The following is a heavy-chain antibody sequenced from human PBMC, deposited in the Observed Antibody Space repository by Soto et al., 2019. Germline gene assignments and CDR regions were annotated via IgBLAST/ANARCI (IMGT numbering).Heavy chain of an antibody. V-gene: IGHV3-23*01. CDR2: ISGSADST. Sequence: EVQLLESGGGFIHPGGSLRLSCAASGFSFSSFARNWVRQAPGKGLEGVSIISGSADSTFYADSVKGRFTISRDNSKSTLYLQINSLRAEDTAVYYCAKTRGAMIYAISVYGMDVWGQGTTVTVSS. CDR1: GFSFSSFA. J-gene: IGHJ6*02. D-gene: IGHD2-8*01. CDR3: AKTRGAMIYAISVYGMDV.